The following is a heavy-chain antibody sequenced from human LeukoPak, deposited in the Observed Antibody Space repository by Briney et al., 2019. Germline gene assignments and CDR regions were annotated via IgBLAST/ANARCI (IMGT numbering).Heavy chain of an antibody. Sequence: PGGSLRLSCAASRFTFSGYAMSWVRQAPGKGLEWVSSISGSVSSTNYADSVNGRFTISRDNSENTLYLQMNSLRAEDTALYYCVKDWPAGWQQLTDYDAVDGGGQGTMVTVSS. J-gene: IGHJ3*01. CDR2: ISGSVSST. V-gene: IGHV3-23*01. CDR3: VKDWPAGWQQLTDYDAVDG. D-gene: IGHD3-9*01. CDR1: RFTFSGYA.